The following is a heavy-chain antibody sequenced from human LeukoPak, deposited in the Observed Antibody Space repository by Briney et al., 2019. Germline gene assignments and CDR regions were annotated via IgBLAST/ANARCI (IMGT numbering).Heavy chain of an antibody. CDR1: GFTFSSYA. CDR3: VRDEAYCGGDCYSAVDY. CDR2: ISHDGSNK. J-gene: IGHJ4*02. Sequence: GGSLRLSCAAPGFTFSSYAMHWVRQAPGKGLEWVAVISHDGSNKYYADSVKGRFSISRDNSKNTLYLQMNSLRAEDTAVYYCVRDEAYCGGDCYSAVDYWGQGTLVTVSS. D-gene: IGHD2-21*02. V-gene: IGHV3-30-3*01.